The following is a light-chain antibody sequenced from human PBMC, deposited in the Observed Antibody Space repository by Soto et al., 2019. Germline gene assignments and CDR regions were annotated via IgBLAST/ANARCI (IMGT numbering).Light chain of an antibody. Sequence: EIVLTQSPGTLSLSPGERVTLSCRASQSVGNTYLAWYQQKPGQAPRLVMYGASSRATGIPDRFSGSGSGTDFTLTLTRLEPEDFAVYYCQQYGGSPRTFGQGTKLEIK. CDR2: GAS. CDR1: QSVGNTY. V-gene: IGKV3-20*01. J-gene: IGKJ2*01. CDR3: QQYGGSPRT.